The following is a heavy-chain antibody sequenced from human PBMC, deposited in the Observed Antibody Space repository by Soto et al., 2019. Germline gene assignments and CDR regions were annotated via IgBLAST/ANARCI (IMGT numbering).Heavy chain of an antibody. Sequence: SETLSLTCAVYGGSFSGYYWSWIRQPPGKGLEWIGEINHSGSTNYNPSLKSRVTISVDTSKNQFSLKLSSVTAADTAVYYCARAPYSSAVDYWGQGTLVTVSS. V-gene: IGHV4-34*01. J-gene: IGHJ4*02. CDR1: GGSFSGYY. CDR2: INHSGST. D-gene: IGHD6-25*01. CDR3: ARAPYSSAVDY.